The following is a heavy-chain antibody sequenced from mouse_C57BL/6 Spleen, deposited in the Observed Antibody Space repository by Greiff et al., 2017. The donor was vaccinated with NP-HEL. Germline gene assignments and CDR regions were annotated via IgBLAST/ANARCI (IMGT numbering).Heavy chain of an antibody. D-gene: IGHD4-1*01. Sequence: QVQLQQSGAELVKPGASVKISCKASGYAFSSYWMNWVKQRPGKGLEWIGQIYPGDGDTNYNGKFKGKATLTADKSSSTAYMQLSSLTSEDSAVYFCARDGLNWDEGYWGQGTTLTVSS. CDR3: ARDGLNWDEGY. V-gene: IGHV1-80*01. CDR2: IYPGDGDT. J-gene: IGHJ2*01. CDR1: GYAFSSYW.